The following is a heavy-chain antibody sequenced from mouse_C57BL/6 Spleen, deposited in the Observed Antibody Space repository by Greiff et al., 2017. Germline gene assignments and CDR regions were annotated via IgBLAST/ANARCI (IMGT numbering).Heavy chain of an antibody. D-gene: IGHD2-4*01. CDR3: AKRDDYPFYAMEY. Sequence: QVQLQQSGPGLVQPSQSLSITCTVSGFSLTSYGVHWVRQSPGKGLEWMGVIWRGGSTAYNAAFMSRLSITKDNSKSQVFFKMNSLKADDTAIYYCAKRDDYPFYAMEYWGQGTSGTVSS. J-gene: IGHJ4*01. CDR1: GFSLTSYG. CDR2: IWRGGST. V-gene: IGHV2-5*01.